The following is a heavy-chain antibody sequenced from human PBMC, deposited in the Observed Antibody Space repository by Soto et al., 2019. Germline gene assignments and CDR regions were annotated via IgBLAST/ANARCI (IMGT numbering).Heavy chain of an antibody. J-gene: IGHJ6*02. D-gene: IGHD3-10*01. CDR3: ARRKYGSGSYYPYYGMDV. Sequence: PGESLKISCKGSGYSFTSYWISWVRQMPGKGLEWMGRIDPSDSYTNYSPSFQGHVTISADKSISTAYLQWSSLKASDTAMYYCARRKYGSGSYYPYYGMDVWGQGTTVTVSS. V-gene: IGHV5-10-1*01. CDR2: IDPSDSYT. CDR1: GYSFTSYW.